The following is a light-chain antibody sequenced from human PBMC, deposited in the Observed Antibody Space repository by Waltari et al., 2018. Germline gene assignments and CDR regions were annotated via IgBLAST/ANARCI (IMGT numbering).Light chain of an antibody. J-gene: IGKJ1*01. CDR3: QHHVRLPTT. Sequence: SCSASQSVSTYLAWYQQKPGQAPRLLIYGAYSRAAGIPDRFSGSGYGTDFSLTISRLEPEDFAVYYCQHHVRLPTTFGQGTRVEIK. V-gene: IGKV3-20*01. CDR1: QSVSTY. CDR2: GAY.